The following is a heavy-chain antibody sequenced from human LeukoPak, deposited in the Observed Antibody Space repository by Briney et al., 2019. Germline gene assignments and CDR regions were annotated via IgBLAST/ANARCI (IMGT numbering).Heavy chain of an antibody. V-gene: IGHV6-1*01. J-gene: IGHJ2*01. CDR2: TYYRSKWYN. CDR3: ARAQGYFDL. CDR1: GDSVSRKSAA. Sequence: SQTLSLTCAISGDSVSRKSAAWDWVRQSPSRGLEWLGRTYYRSKWYNDYAVSVKSRITINPDTSKNQFSLQLYSVTPEGTAVYYCARAQGYFDLWGRGTLVTVSS.